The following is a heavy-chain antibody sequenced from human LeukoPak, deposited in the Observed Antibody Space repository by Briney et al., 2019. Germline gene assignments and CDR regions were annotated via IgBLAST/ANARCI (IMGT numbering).Heavy chain of an antibody. CDR1: GFTFSSYG. J-gene: IGHJ6*03. V-gene: IGHV3-33*06. Sequence: GGSLRLSCAASGFTFSSYGMHWVRQAPGKGLEWVAVIWYDGSNKYYADSVKGRFTISRDNSKNTLYLQMNSLRAEDTALYYCAKGGGSGSYFYYYYYYYMDVWGKGTTVTVSS. D-gene: IGHD3-10*01. CDR2: IWYDGSNK. CDR3: AKGGGSGSYFYYYYYYYMDV.